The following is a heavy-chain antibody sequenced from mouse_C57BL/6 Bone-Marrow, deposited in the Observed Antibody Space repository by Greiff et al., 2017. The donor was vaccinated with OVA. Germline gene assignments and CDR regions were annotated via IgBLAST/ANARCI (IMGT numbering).Heavy chain of an antibody. Sequence: QVQLQQSGAELMKPGASVKLSCKATGYTFTGYWIEWVKQRPGHGLEWIGVILPGSGSTNYNEKFKGKATFTADTSSNTAYMQLSSLTTEDSAIYYCARRRPRQLRLLFAYWGQGTLVTVSA. V-gene: IGHV1-9*01. CDR3: ARRRPRQLRLLFAY. J-gene: IGHJ3*01. D-gene: IGHD3-2*02. CDR2: ILPGSGST. CDR1: GYTFTGYW.